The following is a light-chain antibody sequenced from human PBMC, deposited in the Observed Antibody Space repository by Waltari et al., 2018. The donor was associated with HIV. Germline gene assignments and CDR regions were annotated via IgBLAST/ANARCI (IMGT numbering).Light chain of an antibody. CDR2: EVN. Sequence: QSALTQPPSASGSPGQSVTLSCTGTNSDIGNSDYAAWSQQHPGKPPKLIISEVNKRPSGGPNRFAGSKSGNTASLTVSGLQAEDEAAYYCSSYAGTNDFYVIFGGGTKLTVL. CDR1: NSDIGNSDY. CDR3: SSYAGTNDFYVI. V-gene: IGLV2-8*01. J-gene: IGLJ2*01.